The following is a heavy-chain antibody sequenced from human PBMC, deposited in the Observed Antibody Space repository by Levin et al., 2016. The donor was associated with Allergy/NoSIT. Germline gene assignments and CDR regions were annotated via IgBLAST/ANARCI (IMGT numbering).Heavy chain of an antibody. Sequence: SETLSLTCTVSGGSISSYYWSWIRQPPGKGLEWIGYIYYSGSTNYNPSLKSRVTISVDTSKNQFSLKLSSVTAADTAVYYCARDQGGGDYYDILTGYYLDAFDIWGQGTMVTVSS. CDR3: ARDQGGGDYYDILTGYYLDAFDI. CDR2: IYYSGST. CDR1: GGSISSYY. V-gene: IGHV4-59*01. J-gene: IGHJ3*02. D-gene: IGHD3-9*01.